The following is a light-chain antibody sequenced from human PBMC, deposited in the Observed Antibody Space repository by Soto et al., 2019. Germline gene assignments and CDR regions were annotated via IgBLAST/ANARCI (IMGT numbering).Light chain of an antibody. J-gene: IGLJ1*01. CDR1: SSDVGSSNL. Sequence: QSALTQPASVSGSPGQSITISCTGTSSDVGSSNLVSWYQQHPGKAPKLMIYEGSKRPSGVSNRFSGSKSGNTASLTISGLLAEDEADYYCCSYAGSSTYVFGTGTKLTVL. V-gene: IGLV2-23*01. CDR3: CSYAGSSTYV. CDR2: EGS.